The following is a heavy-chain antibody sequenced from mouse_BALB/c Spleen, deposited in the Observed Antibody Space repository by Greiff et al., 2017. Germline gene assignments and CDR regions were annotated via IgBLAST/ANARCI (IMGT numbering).Heavy chain of an antibody. Sequence: VQLKQSGAELVRSGASVKLSCTASGFNIKDYYMHWVKQRPEQGLEWIGWIDPENGDTEYAPKFQGKATMTADTSSNTAYLQLSSLTSEDTAVYYCKAAYYGNFIDYWGQGTTLTVSS. CDR1: GFNIKDYY. V-gene: IGHV14-4*02. CDR3: KAAYYGNFIDY. D-gene: IGHD2-10*01. CDR2: IDPENGDT. J-gene: IGHJ2*01.